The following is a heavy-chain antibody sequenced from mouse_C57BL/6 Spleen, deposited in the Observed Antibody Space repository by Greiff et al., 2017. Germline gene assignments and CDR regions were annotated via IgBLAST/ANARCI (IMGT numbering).Heavy chain of an antibody. J-gene: IGHJ4*01. D-gene: IGHD2-3*01. Sequence: EVKLVESGGDLVKPGGSLKLSCAASGFTFSSYGMSWVRQTPDKRLEWVATISSGGSYTYYPDSVKGRFTISRDNAKNTLYLQMSSLKSEDTAMYYCARRDGPYYAMDYWGQGTSVTVSS. CDR3: ARRDGPYYAMDY. CDR1: GFTFSSYG. V-gene: IGHV5-6*02. CDR2: ISSGGSYT.